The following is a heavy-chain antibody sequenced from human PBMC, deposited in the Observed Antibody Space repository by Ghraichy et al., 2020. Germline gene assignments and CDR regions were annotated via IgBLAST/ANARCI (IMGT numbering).Heavy chain of an antibody. D-gene: IGHD4-17*01. V-gene: IGHV1-2*02. CDR3: ARLVLAYGDHEYVPFDY. CDR1: GYTFTAYH. J-gene: IGHJ4*02. Sequence: ASVKVSCKASGYTFTAYHIHWVRQAPGQGLEWMGRINPSSGGTKYAQKFQGRVTLTRDTSTSTAYMEVTRVTFDDTAVYYCARLVLAYGDHEYVPFDYWGQGALVTVVS. CDR2: INPSSGGT.